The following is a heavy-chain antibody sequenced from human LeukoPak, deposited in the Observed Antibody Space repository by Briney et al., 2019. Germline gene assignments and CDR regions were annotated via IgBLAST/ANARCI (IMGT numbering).Heavy chain of an antibody. J-gene: IGHJ4*02. CDR2: ISSSSNSI. Sequence: GGSLRLSCAASGFTFSDYSMSWVRQAPGKGLEWISYISSSSNSIYYSDSVKGRFTISRDNAKNSLYLQMNSLRAEDTAVYYCLRYNYGYYFDYWGQGTLVTVSS. V-gene: IGHV3-48*01. CDR3: LRYNYGYYFDY. D-gene: IGHD5-18*01. CDR1: GFTFSDYS.